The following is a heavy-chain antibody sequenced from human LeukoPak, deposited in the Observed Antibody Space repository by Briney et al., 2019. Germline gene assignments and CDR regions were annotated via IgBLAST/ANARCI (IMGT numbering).Heavy chain of an antibody. CDR1: GFTFSDYY. Sequence: GGSLRLSCAASGFTFSDYYMSWIRQAPGEGLEWVSYISSSGSTICYADSVKGRFTVSRDNAKNSLFLQMNSLRAEDTAVYYCARELVGAYAFDIWGQGTMVTVSS. D-gene: IGHD1-26*01. V-gene: IGHV3-11*01. CDR2: ISSSGSTI. CDR3: ARELVGAYAFDI. J-gene: IGHJ3*02.